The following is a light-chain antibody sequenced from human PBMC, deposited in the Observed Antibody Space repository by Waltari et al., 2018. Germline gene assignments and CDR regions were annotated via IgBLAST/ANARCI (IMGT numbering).Light chain of an antibody. Sequence: QSALTQPASVSGSPGQSIPISCPGTSSDVGGYNYVSWDQQHPGKAPKLMIYDGSKRPSGVSNRFSGSKSGNTASLTISGLQAEDEADYYCSSYTSSSTLYVFGTGTKVTVL. J-gene: IGLJ1*01. CDR2: DGS. CDR1: SSDVGGYNY. V-gene: IGLV2-14*01. CDR3: SSYTSSSTLYV.